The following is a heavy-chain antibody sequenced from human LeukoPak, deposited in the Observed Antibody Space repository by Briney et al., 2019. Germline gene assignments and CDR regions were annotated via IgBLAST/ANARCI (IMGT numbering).Heavy chain of an antibody. CDR1: GGSISSGGYS. D-gene: IGHD1-14*01. Sequence: PSETLSLTCAVSGGSISSGGYSWSWIRPPPGKGLEWVGYIYHSGSTYYNPSLKSRVTISVDRSKNQFSLKLSSVTAADTAVYYCARGSLRIKTGYNWFDPWGQGTLVTVSS. CDR2: IYHSGST. CDR3: ARGSLRIKTGYNWFDP. J-gene: IGHJ5*02. V-gene: IGHV4-30-2*01.